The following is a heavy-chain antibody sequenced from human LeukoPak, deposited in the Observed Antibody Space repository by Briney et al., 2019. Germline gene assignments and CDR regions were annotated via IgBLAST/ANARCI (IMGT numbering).Heavy chain of an antibody. CDR1: GDSISSSSYY. CDR2: IYTSGST. V-gene: IGHV4-61*02. J-gene: IGHJ5*02. CDR3: ARVRDGNYRYNWFDL. Sequence: ASETLSLTCTVSGDSISSSSYYWTWIRQPAGKGLEWIGRIYTSGSTNYNPSLKSRVTMSVDTSKNQFSLKLNSVTAADTAVYYCARVRDGNYRYNWFDLWGQGTLVTVSS. D-gene: IGHD4-17*01.